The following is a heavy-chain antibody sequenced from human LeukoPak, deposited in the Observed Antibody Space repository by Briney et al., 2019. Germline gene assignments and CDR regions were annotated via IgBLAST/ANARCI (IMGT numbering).Heavy chain of an antibody. D-gene: IGHD2-2*03. CDR3: ARKLGHCSSTSCYGVNWFDP. J-gene: IGHJ5*02. CDR2: IIPIFGTA. Sequence: SVKVSCKTSGGIFSSYSISWVRQAPGQGLEWMGGIIPIFGTANYAQKFQGRVTITADESTSTAYMELSSLRSEDTAVYYCARKLGHCSSTSCYGVNWFDPWGQGTLVTVSS. CDR1: GGIFSSYS. V-gene: IGHV1-69*13.